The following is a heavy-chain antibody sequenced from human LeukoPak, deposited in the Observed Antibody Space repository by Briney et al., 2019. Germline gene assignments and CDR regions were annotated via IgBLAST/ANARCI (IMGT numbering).Heavy chain of an antibody. J-gene: IGHJ4*02. CDR2: INQDGSEK. Sequence: GGSLRLSCAASGFTFSNYWMSWVRQAPGKGLEWVANINQDGSEKYYVDSVKGRFTISRDNAKNSVTLQMNSLRAEDTAVYYCARFTDILTGYGFDYWGQGTLVTVSS. CDR3: ARFTDILTGYGFDY. CDR1: GFTFSNYW. V-gene: IGHV3-7*05. D-gene: IGHD3-9*01.